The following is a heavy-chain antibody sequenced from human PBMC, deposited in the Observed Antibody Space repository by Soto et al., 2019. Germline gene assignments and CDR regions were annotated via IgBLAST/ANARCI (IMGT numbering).Heavy chain of an antibody. CDR2: TIPLFGTA. CDR1: GGTFSTYS. J-gene: IGHJ6*02. CDR3: ARGGQQPKPSYYYARDV. V-gene: IGHV1-69*01. Sequence: QVQLVQSGAEVKKPGSSVKVSCKASGGTFSTYSISWVRQAPGQGLQWMGGTIPLFGTANYAQKFQGRLTITADEATSTAYMELSSLRSEGTAVYYCARGGQQPKPSYYYARDVWGQGTTVTVSS. D-gene: IGHD6-13*01.